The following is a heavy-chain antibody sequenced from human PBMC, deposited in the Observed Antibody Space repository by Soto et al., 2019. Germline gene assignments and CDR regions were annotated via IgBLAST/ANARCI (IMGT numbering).Heavy chain of an antibody. CDR3: ARGREYSSSWYSNDYYYYYYMDV. CDR2: MNPNSGNT. D-gene: IGHD6-13*01. J-gene: IGHJ6*03. V-gene: IGHV1-8*01. CDR1: GYTFTSYD. Sequence: GASVKVSCKASGYTFTSYDINWVRQATGQGLEWMGWMNPNSGNTGYAQKFQGRVTMTRNTSISTAYVELSSLRSEDTAVYYCARGREYSSSWYSNDYYYYYYMDVWGKGTTVTVSS.